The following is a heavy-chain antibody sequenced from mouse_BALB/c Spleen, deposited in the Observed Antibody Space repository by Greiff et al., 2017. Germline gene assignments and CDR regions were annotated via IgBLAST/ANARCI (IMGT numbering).Heavy chain of an antibody. D-gene: IGHD1-3*01. Sequence: EVQRVESGAELVKPGASVKLSCTASGFNIKDTYMHWVKQRPEQGLEWIGRIDPANGNTKYDPKFQGKATITADTSSNTAYLQLSSLTSEDTAVYYCARSKGSFYAMDYWGQGTSVTVSS. CDR3: ARSKGSFYAMDY. CDR2: IDPANGNT. V-gene: IGHV14-3*02. J-gene: IGHJ4*01. CDR1: GFNIKDTY.